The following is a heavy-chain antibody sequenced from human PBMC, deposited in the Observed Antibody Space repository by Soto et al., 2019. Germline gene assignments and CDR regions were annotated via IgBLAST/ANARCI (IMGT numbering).Heavy chain of an antibody. CDR2: IYPGDSDT. CDR3: TRRYIPQASNYYYGMDV. Sequence: GESLKISFKGSGYSCTTYWIGWVRQMPGKGLELMGIIYPGDSDTRYSPSFQGLVTISVDKSISATYLQWSSLKASDTAMYYCTRRYIPQASNYYYGMDVWGQGTTVTVSS. V-gene: IGHV5-51*01. D-gene: IGHD1-20*01. J-gene: IGHJ6*02. CDR1: GYSCTTYW.